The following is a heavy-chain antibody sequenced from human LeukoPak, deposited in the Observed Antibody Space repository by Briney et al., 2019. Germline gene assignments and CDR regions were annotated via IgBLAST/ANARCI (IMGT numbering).Heavy chain of an antibody. Sequence: GRSLRLSCAASGFTFSSYAMHWVRQAPGKGLEWVAVISYDGSNKYYADPVKGRFTISRDNSKNTLYLQMNSLRAEDTAVYYCARAQVDTAMAGYYYGMDVWGQGTTVTVSS. V-gene: IGHV3-30-3*01. D-gene: IGHD5-18*01. J-gene: IGHJ6*02. CDR3: ARAQVDTAMAGYYYGMDV. CDR2: ISYDGSNK. CDR1: GFTFSSYA.